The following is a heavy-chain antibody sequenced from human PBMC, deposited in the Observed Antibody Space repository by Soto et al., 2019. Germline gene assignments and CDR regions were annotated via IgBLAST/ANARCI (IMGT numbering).Heavy chain of an antibody. J-gene: IGHJ6*02. D-gene: IGHD3-22*01. CDR3: ARRYYYDGSGPYGMDV. CDR1: GYTFTSYY. V-gene: IGHV1-46*01. CDR2: INPRGGST. Sequence: GDSVKVSCKASGYTFTSYYMPWVRQAPGQGLEWMGIINPRGGSTSYAQKFQGRVTMTRDTSTSTVYMELNSLSAEDTAVYYCARRYYYDGSGPYGMDVWGQGSTVTVSS.